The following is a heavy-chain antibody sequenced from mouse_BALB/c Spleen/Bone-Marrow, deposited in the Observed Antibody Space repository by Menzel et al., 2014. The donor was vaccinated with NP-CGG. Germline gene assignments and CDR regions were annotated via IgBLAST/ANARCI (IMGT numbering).Heavy chain of an antibody. CDR3: ARERTGFDY. CDR1: GFTFSYFG. Sequence: EVQVVESGGGLVQPGGSRKLSCAASGFTFSYFGMHWVRQAPEKGLEWVAHVSSGSSIIYYADTVKGRFTISRDNPKNTLFLQMTSLRSEDTAMYYCARERTGFDYWGQGTTLTVSS. CDR2: VSSGSSII. J-gene: IGHJ2*01. D-gene: IGHD4-1*01. V-gene: IGHV5-17*02.